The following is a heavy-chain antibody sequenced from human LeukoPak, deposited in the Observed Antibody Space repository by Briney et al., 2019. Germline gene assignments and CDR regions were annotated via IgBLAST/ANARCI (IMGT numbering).Heavy chain of an antibody. CDR3: AKEYYGDSLFDY. CDR1: GFTFSSYG. V-gene: IGHV3-30*18. Sequence: GGSLRLSCAASGFTFSSYGMHWVRQAPGKGLEWVAVISYDGSNKYYADSVKGRFTISRDNSKNTLYLQMNSLRAEDTAVYYCAKEYYGDSLFDYWGQGTLVTVSS. CDR2: ISYDGSNK. J-gene: IGHJ4*02. D-gene: IGHD4-17*01.